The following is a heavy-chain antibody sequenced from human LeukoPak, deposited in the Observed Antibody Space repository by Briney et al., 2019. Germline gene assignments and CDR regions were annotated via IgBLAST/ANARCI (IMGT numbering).Heavy chain of an antibody. CDR3: ARVVYSHYWPEGMDV. CDR2: IYNSETT. Sequence: ESGPGLVKPSETLSLTCTVSGDSISRYYWSWIRQPLGKGLEWIVYIYNSETTNYNPSLESRVTISEDTSKNQFSLMLTSVTAADTAVYYCARVVYSHYWPEGMDVWGQGTTVTLSS. D-gene: IGHD4-11*01. CDR1: GDSISRYY. J-gene: IGHJ6*02. V-gene: IGHV4-59*01.